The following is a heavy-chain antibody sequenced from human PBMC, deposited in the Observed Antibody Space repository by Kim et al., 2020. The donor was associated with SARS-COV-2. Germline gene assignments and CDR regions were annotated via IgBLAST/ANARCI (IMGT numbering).Heavy chain of an antibody. CDR1: GGSISSYY. J-gene: IGHJ6*02. CDR2: IYYSGST. Sequence: SETLSLTCTVSGGSISSYYWSWIRQPPGKGLEWIGYIYYSGSTNYNPSLKSRVTISVDTSKNQFSLKLSSVTAADTAVYYCARGYFWVSSGYWRTPGYYYYYYGMDVWGQGTTVTVSS. D-gene: IGHD3-22*01. CDR3: ARGYFWVSSGYWRTPGYYYYYYGMDV. V-gene: IGHV4-59*13.